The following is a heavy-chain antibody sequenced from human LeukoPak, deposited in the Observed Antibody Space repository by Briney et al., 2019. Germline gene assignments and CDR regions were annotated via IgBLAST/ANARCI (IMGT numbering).Heavy chain of an antibody. CDR3: AREYQLLYNWFDP. CDR1: GYTFTVYY. D-gene: IGHD2-2*01. J-gene: IGHJ5*02. Sequence: AAVKVSCKASGYTFTVYYMHWVRQAPGEGLEWMGWINPNSGGTNYAQKFQGRVTMTRDTSISTAYMELSRLRSDDTAVYYCAREYQLLYNWFDPWGQGTLVTVSS. CDR2: INPNSGGT. V-gene: IGHV1-2*02.